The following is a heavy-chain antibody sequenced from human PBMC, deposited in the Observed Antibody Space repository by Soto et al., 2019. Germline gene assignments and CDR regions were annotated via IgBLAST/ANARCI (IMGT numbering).Heavy chain of an antibody. V-gene: IGHV4-31*03. D-gene: IGHD3-22*01. CDR2: IYYSGST. Sequence: QVQLQESGPGLVKPSQTLSLTCTVSGGSISSGGYYWSWIRQHPGKGLEWIGYIYYSGSTYYNPSLKSRVTMSVGTSKNQFSLKLSSVTAADTAVYYCAREYLRDHPDYYDSSGPSRGAFDPWGQGTLVTVSS. CDR1: GGSISSGGYY. J-gene: IGHJ5*02. CDR3: AREYLRDHPDYYDSSGPSRGAFDP.